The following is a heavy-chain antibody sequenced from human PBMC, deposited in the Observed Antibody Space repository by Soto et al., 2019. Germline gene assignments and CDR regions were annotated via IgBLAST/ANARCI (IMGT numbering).Heavy chain of an antibody. Sequence: QITLKESGPTLVKPTQHLTLTGTFSGFSLSTSGVGVGWIRQPPGKDLEWLALIYWDDDKRSSPSLKSRLTITKDTSKNQVVLTMTNMDPVDTATYYCARNPYDSSGYYYDEDRKYLDYWGQGTLVTVSS. V-gene: IGHV2-5*02. CDR2: IYWDDDK. J-gene: IGHJ4*02. CDR3: ARNPYDSSGYYYDEDRKYLDY. D-gene: IGHD3-22*01. CDR1: GFSLSTSGVG.